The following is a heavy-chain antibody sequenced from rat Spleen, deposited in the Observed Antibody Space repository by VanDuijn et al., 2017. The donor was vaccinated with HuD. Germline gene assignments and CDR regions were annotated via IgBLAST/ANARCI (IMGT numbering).Heavy chain of an antibody. V-gene: IGHV5-31*01. CDR2: ITHADDNT. Sequence: EVQLVESGGGLVQPGRSLKLSCVASGFTFNSYWMTWIRQGPGKGLEWVATITHADDNTYYPDSVKGRFTTSRDNAKSTLYLQMNSLRSEDTATYYCTRGNWVFEYWGQGVMVTLAP. CDR1: GFTFNSYW. D-gene: IGHD5-1*01. J-gene: IGHJ2*01. CDR3: TRGNWVFEY.